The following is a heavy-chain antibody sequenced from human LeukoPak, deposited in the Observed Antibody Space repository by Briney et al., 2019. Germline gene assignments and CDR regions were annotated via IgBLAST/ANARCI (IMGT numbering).Heavy chain of an antibody. J-gene: IGHJ4*02. CDR3: ARILEWLFYVDY. CDR1: GGSISSSSYY. V-gene: IGHV4-39*01. Sequence: KSSETLSLTCTVSGGSISSSSYYWGWIRQPPGKGLEWIGSIYYSGSTYYNPSLKSRVTISVDTSKNQFSLKLSSVTAADTAVYYCARILEWLFYVDYWGQGTQVTVSS. D-gene: IGHD3-3*01. CDR2: IYYSGST.